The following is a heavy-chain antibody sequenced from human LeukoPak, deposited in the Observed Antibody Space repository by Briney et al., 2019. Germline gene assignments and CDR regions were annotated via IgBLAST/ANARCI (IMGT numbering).Heavy chain of an antibody. J-gene: IGHJ4*02. V-gene: IGHV3-21*01. CDR2: ISSSSSYI. D-gene: IGHD5-18*01. CDR3: ALNSYGYVAFDY. CDR1: GFTFSSYS. Sequence: GASLRLSCAASGFTFSSYSMNWVRQAPGKGLEWVSSISSSSSYIYYADSVKGRFTISRDNSKNTLYLQMNSLRAEDTAVYYCALNSYGYVAFDYWGQGTPVTVSS.